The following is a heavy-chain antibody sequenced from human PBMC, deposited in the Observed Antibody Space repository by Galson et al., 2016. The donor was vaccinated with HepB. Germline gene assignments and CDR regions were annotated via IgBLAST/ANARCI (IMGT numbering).Heavy chain of an antibody. CDR1: TFTFSDYS. Sequence: SLRLSCATSTFTFSDYSMNWVRQAPGKGLEWVSFISGRSSYIYYADSVEGRFTVSRDNAKNSLYLQMNSLRAEDTAVYYCASVRPVDYYYYMDVWGRGTTVTVSS. CDR3: ASVRPVDYYYYMDV. CDR2: ISGRSSYI. J-gene: IGHJ6*03. V-gene: IGHV3-21*01.